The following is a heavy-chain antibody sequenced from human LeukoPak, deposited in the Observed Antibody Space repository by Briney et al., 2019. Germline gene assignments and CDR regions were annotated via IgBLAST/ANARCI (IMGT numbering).Heavy chain of an antibody. J-gene: IGHJ6*03. CDR1: GGSISSSSYY. D-gene: IGHD6-13*01. CDR2: IYYSGST. CDR3: ARMSSSWYYYYYMDV. Sequence: SETLSLTCTVSGGSISSSSYYWGWIRQPPGKGLEWIGSIYYSGSTNYNPSLKSRVTISVDTSKNQFSLKLSSVTAADTAVYYCARMSSSWYYYYYMDVWGKGTTVTVSS. V-gene: IGHV4-39*07.